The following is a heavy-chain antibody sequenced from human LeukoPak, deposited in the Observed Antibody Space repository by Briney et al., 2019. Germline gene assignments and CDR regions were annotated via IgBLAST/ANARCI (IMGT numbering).Heavy chain of an antibody. CDR1: GFMFSNSG. CDR2: ISYNGSDK. V-gene: IGHV3-30*03. Sequence: PGGSLRLSCAASGFMFSNSGMHWVRQAPGKGLEWVAVISYNGSDKYYADSVKGRFTISRDNSKNMLYLQMNSLRAEDTAVYFCGRAANTATGTPTLAIDYWGQGTLVTVSS. J-gene: IGHJ4*02. D-gene: IGHD6-13*01. CDR3: GRAANTATGTPTLAIDY.